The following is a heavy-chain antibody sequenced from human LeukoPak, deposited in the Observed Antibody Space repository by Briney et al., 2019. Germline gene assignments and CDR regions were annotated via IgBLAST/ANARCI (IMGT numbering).Heavy chain of an antibody. CDR1: GYTFTSYY. Sequence: ASVKVSCKASGYTFTSYYMHWVRQAPGQGLEWMGIINPSGGSTSYAQKFQGRVTITADESTSTAYMELSSLRSEDTAVYYCAREITIFGVVRRTRYFDYWGQGTLVTVSS. CDR2: INPSGGST. CDR3: AREITIFGVVRRTRYFDY. J-gene: IGHJ4*02. V-gene: IGHV1-46*01. D-gene: IGHD3-3*01.